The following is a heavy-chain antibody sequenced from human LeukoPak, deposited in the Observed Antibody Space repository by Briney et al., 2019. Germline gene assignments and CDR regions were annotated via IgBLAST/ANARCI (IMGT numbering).Heavy chain of an antibody. J-gene: IGHJ4*02. CDR1: GFTFDDYA. CDR3: AKDTGIAVAGTG. V-gene: IGHV3-9*01. D-gene: IGHD6-19*01. CDR2: ISWNSGSI. Sequence: PGRSLRLSCAASGFTFDDYAMHWVRQAPGKGLEWVSGISWNSGSIGYADSVKGRFTISRDNAKNSLYLQMNSLRAEDTASYYCAKDTGIAVAGTGWGQGTLVTVSS.